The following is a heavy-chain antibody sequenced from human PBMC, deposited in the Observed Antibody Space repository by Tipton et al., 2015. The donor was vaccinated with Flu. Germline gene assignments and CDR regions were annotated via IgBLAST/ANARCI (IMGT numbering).Heavy chain of an antibody. J-gene: IGHJ4*02. CDR2: ISAYNGNT. Sequence: QLVQSGAEVKKPGASVKVSCKASGYTFTSYGISWVRQAPGQGLEWMGWISAYNGNTNYAQKLQGRVTMTTDTSTSTAYMELRSLRSDDRAVYYWAREARYDSSGYSGYWGQGPLVTVSS. CDR3: AREARYDSSGYSGY. CDR1: GYTFTSYG. D-gene: IGHD3-22*01. V-gene: IGHV1-18*01.